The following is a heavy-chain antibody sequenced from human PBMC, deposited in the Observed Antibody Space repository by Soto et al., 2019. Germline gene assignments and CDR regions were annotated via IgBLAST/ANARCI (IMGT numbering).Heavy chain of an antibody. CDR2: IWYDGSNK. Sequence: QVQLVESGGGVVQPGRSLRLSCAASGFTFSSYGMHWVRQAPGKGLEWVAVIWYDGSNKYYADSVKGRFTISRDNSKNTLYLQMNSLRAEDTAVYYCARGPEYYDFWSGYWGPFDPWGQGTLVTVSS. CDR1: GFTFSSYG. CDR3: ARGPEYYDFWSGYWGPFDP. J-gene: IGHJ5*02. V-gene: IGHV3-33*01. D-gene: IGHD3-3*01.